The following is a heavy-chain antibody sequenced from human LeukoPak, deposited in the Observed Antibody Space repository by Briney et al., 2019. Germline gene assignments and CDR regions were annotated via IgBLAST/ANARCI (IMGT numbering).Heavy chain of an antibody. CDR1: GFTFSSYG. CDR2: IRYDGSNK. CDR3: AKPTGDLYYFDY. J-gene: IGHJ4*02. Sequence: GGSLRLSCAASGFTFSSYGMHCVRQAPGKGLEWVAFIRYDGSNKYYADSVKGRFTISRDNSKNTLYLQMNSLRAEDTAVYYCAKPTGDLYYFDYWGQGTLVTVSS. D-gene: IGHD1-1*01. V-gene: IGHV3-30*02.